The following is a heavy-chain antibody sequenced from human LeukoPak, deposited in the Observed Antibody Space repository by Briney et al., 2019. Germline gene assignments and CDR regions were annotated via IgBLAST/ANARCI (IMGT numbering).Heavy chain of an antibody. D-gene: IGHD6-19*01. CDR3: VRSIAMADGDFDY. CDR1: GGSISSYY. CDR2: IYYSGST. V-gene: IGHV4-59*01. Sequence: SETLSLTCTVSGGSISSYYWSWIRQPPGKGLEWIGYIYYSGSTNYNPSLKSRVTISVDTSKNQFSLKLSSVTAADTAVYYCVRSIAMADGDFDYWGQGTLATVSS. J-gene: IGHJ4*02.